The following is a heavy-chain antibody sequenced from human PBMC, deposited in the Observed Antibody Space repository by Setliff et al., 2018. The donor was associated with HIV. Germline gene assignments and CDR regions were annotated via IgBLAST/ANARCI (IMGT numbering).Heavy chain of an antibody. Sequence: ASVKVSCKASGYTFTGYYMHWVRQAPGQGLEWMGWINPNSGGTTYAQKFQGRVTMTRDTSISTAYMEVSRLRSDDTAVYYCARDHNIEYSSSSAYYYYYMDVWGKGTTVTVSS. CDR3: ARDHNIEYSSSSAYYYYYMDV. J-gene: IGHJ6*03. CDR1: GYTFTGYY. D-gene: IGHD6-6*01. CDR2: INPNSGGT. V-gene: IGHV1-2*02.